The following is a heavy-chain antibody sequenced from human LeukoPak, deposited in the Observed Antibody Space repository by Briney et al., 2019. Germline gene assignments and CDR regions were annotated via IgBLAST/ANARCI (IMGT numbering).Heavy chain of an antibody. V-gene: IGHV1-2*02. Sequence: ASVKVSCKASGYTFTGHYMHWVRQAPGQGLEWMEWINPNSGDTNYAQKFQGRVTMTGDTSISTAYMEVSRLRSDDTAVYYCARGGGQLERLGYWGQGTLVTVSS. CDR3: ARGGGQLERLGY. CDR1: GYTFTGHY. D-gene: IGHD1-1*01. CDR2: INPNSGDT. J-gene: IGHJ4*02.